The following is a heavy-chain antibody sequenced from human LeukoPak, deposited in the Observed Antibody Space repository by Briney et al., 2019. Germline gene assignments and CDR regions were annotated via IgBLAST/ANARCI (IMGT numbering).Heavy chain of an antibody. CDR1: GFTFSTYA. CDR3: VKVIYSGWLGELSD. Sequence: GRSLRLSCAASGFTFSTYAIHWVRQAPGKGLEWVAVISHDVSSKHYAESVKGRFTISRDNSKNTVYLQMSSLRAEDTAVYYCVKVIYSGWLGELSDWGQGTLVTVSS. D-gene: IGHD6-19*01. J-gene: IGHJ4*02. CDR2: ISHDVSSK. V-gene: IGHV3-30-3*02.